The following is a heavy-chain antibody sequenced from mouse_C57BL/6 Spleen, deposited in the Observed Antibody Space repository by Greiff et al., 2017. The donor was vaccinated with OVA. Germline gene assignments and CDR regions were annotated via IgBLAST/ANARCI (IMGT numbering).Heavy chain of an antibody. V-gene: IGHV1-50*01. CDR2: IDPSDSYT. D-gene: IGHD2-12*01. Sequence: VQLQQPGAELVKPGASVKLSCKASGYTFTSYWMQWVKQRPGQGLEWIGEIDPSDSYTNYNQKFKGKATLTVDTSSSTAYMQLSSLTSEDSAVYFCARYSPLYYFDYWGQGTTLTVSS. CDR3: ARYSPLYYFDY. J-gene: IGHJ2*01. CDR1: GYTFTSYW.